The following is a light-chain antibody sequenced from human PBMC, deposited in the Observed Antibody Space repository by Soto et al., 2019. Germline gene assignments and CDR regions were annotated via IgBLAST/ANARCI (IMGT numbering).Light chain of an antibody. CDR3: QQYYTTPTWT. Sequence: DIQMTQSPSTLSASVGDGVTITCRASQSISSWLAWYQQKPGKAPKLLIYDASSLESGVPSRFSGSGSGTEFTLTISSLQAEDVAVYYCQQYYTTPTWTFGQGTKVDIK. V-gene: IGKV1-5*01. J-gene: IGKJ1*01. CDR1: QSISSW. CDR2: DAS.